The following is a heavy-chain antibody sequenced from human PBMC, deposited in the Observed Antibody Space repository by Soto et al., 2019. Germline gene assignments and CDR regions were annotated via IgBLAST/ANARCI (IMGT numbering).Heavy chain of an antibody. V-gene: IGHV1-2*02. CDR3: ARVDERKNSAAGPLDYYYYGMDV. CDR2: INPNSGGT. D-gene: IGHD6-13*01. Sequence: ASVKVSCKXSGYTFTGYYMHWVRQAPGQGLEWMGWINPNSGGTNYAQKFQGRVTMTRDTSISTAYMELSRLRSDDTAVYYCARVDERKNSAAGPLDYYYYGMDVWGQGTTVTVSS. CDR1: GYTFTGYY. J-gene: IGHJ6*02.